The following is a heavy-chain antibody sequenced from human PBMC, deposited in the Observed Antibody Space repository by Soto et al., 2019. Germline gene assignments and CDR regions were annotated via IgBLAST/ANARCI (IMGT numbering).Heavy chain of an antibody. V-gene: IGHV6-1*01. CDR1: GDSVSSNSAA. CDR3: ARVIRWRGWFDP. D-gene: IGHD3-16*01. J-gene: IGHJ5*02. CDR2: TYYRSKWYN. Sequence: PSQTLSLACAISGDSVSSNSAAWNWIRQSPSRGLEWLGRTYYRSKWYNDYAVSVKSRITINPDTSKNQFSLQLNSVTPEDTALYYCARVIRWRGWFDPWGQGTLVTVSS.